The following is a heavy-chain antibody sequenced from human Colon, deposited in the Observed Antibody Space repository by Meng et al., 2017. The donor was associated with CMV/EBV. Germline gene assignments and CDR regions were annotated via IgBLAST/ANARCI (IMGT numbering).Heavy chain of an antibody. J-gene: IGHJ4*02. CDR1: GVILSSMY. D-gene: IGHD2-15*01. CDR2: LYSGNTT. V-gene: IGHV3-53*01. Sequence: GGSLRLSCAASGVILSSMYMNWVRQTPGKGLEWVALLYSGNTTKYADSVTGRFTISRDSSKNTLYLQMNSLRAEDTAIYYCARDGVVVLGATRDWGQGTLVTVSS. CDR3: ARDGVVVLGATRD.